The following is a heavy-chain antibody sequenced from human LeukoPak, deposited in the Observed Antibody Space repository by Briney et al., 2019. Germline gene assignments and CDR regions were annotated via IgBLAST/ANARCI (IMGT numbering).Heavy chain of an antibody. J-gene: IGHJ4*02. CDR1: GFTFSNYW. D-gene: IGHD3-16*01. Sequence: GGSLRLSCAASGFTFSNYWMSWVRQAPGKGLEWVADIKRDGSEKHYVDSVKGRFTISRDDAKNSLYLQMNSLRAEDTAVYYCALNMIGGQIFDFWGQGTLVTVSS. CDR2: IKRDGSEK. CDR3: ALNMIGGQIFDF. V-gene: IGHV3-7*01.